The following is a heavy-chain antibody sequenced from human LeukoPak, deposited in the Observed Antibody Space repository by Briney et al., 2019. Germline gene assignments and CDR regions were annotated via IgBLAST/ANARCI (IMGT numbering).Heavy chain of an antibody. CDR3: ARVLRGVSRFSAQDY. J-gene: IGHJ4*02. CDR1: GFTFSSYS. D-gene: IGHD3-3*01. CDR2: ISRSSNYK. V-gene: IGHV3-21*01. Sequence: GGSLRLSCAASGFTFSSYSMNWVRQAPGKGLEWVSSISRSSNYKYYADSVKGRYTISRDNAKNSVFLQMNSLRDDDTAVFYCARVLRGVSRFSAQDYWGQGTLVTVSS.